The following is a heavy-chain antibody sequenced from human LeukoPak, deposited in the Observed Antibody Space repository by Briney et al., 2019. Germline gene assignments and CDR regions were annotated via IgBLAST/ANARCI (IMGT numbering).Heavy chain of an antibody. V-gene: IGHV4-4*02. Sequence: SETLSLTCAVSGGSISSSNWWSWVRQPPGKGLEWIGEIYHSGSTNYNPSLKSRVTISVDTSKNQFSLKLSSVTAADTAVYYCARGGSSTLSPFDYWGQGTLVTFSS. CDR3: ARGGSSTLSPFDY. D-gene: IGHD4-11*01. CDR2: IYHSGST. J-gene: IGHJ4*02. CDR1: GGSISSSNW.